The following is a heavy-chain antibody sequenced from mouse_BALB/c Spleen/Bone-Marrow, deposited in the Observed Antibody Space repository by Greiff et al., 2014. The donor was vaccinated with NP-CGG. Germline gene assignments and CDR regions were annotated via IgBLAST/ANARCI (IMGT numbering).Heavy chain of an antibody. V-gene: IGHV14-3*02. CDR3: ARGYYGSSVDY. CDR1: GFNIKDTY. D-gene: IGHD1-1*01. J-gene: IGHJ2*01. Sequence: DVQLQESGAELVKPGASVKLSCTASGFNIKDTYMHWVKQRPEQGLEWIGRIDPANGNTKYDPKFQGKATITADTSSNTAYLQLSSLTSEDTAVYYCARGYYGSSVDYWGQGTTLTVSS. CDR2: IDPANGNT.